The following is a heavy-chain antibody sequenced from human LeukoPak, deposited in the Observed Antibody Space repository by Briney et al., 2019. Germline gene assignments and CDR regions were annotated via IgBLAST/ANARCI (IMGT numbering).Heavy chain of an antibody. Sequence: GGSLRLSCAASGFTVSSNYMSWVRQAPGKGLEWVSVIYSGGSTYYADSVKGRFTISRDNSKNTLYLQMNSLRAEDTAVYYCARAGDYYDSSGYHPYYFDYWGQGTLVTVSS. J-gene: IGHJ4*02. D-gene: IGHD3-22*01. V-gene: IGHV3-53*05. CDR2: IYSGGST. CDR1: GFTVSSNY. CDR3: ARAGDYYDSSGYHPYYFDY.